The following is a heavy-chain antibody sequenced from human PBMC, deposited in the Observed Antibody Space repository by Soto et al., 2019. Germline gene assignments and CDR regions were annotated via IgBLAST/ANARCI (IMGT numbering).Heavy chain of an antibody. CDR1: GYTFTSYA. CDR2: INAGNGNT. Sequence: ASVKVSCKASGYTFTSYAMHWVRQAPGQRLEWMGWINAGNGNTKYSQKFQGRVTITRDTSASTAYMELSSLRSEDTAVYYCAREDNPGIAAAGFDYWGQGTLVTVSS. J-gene: IGHJ4*02. CDR3: AREDNPGIAAAGFDY. D-gene: IGHD6-13*01. V-gene: IGHV1-3*01.